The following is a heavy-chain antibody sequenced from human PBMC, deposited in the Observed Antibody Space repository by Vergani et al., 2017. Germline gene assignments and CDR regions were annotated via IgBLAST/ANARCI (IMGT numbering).Heavy chain of an antibody. CDR2: ISGSGGST. D-gene: IGHD2-21*01. CDR3: AKDWARLPIALLDV. J-gene: IGHJ6*04. CDR1: GFTFSSYA. V-gene: IGHV3-23*01. Sequence: EVQLLESGGGLVQPGGSLRLSCAASGFTFSSYAMSWVRQAPGKGLEWISAISGSGGSTYYADSVKGRFTISRDNSKNTLYLQMNSLRPEDTAVYYCAKDWARLPIALLDVWGKGTTVTVSS.